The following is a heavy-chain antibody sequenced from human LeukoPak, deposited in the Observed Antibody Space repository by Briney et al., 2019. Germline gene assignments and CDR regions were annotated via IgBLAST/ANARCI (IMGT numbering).Heavy chain of an antibody. Sequence: ASVKVPCKASGYTFTSYGISWVRQAPGQGLEWMGWISAYNGNTNYAQKLQGRVTMTTDTSTSTAYMELRSLRSDDTAVYHCARGYDILTGYSDLDYWGQGTLVTVSS. D-gene: IGHD3-9*01. CDR3: ARGYDILTGYSDLDY. CDR1: GYTFTSYG. J-gene: IGHJ4*02. CDR2: ISAYNGNT. V-gene: IGHV1-18*01.